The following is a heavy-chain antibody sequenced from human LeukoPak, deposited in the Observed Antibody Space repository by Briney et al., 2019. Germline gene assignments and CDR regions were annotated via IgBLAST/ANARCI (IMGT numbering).Heavy chain of an antibody. Sequence: SETLSLTCAVYGGSFSGYYWSWIRQPPGKGLEWIGEINHSGSTNYNPSLKSRVTISVDTSKNQFSLKLSSVTAADTAVYYCASLDGSGTSHQPEWGQGTPVTVSS. V-gene: IGHV4-34*01. CDR3: ASLDGSGTSHQPE. CDR2: INHSGST. J-gene: IGHJ4*02. D-gene: IGHD3-10*01. CDR1: GGSFSGYY.